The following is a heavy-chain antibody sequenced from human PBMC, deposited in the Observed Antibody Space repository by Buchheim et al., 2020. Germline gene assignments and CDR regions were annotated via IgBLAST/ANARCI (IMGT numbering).Heavy chain of an antibody. CDR1: GYTFTSYD. Sequence: QVQLVQSGAEVKKPGASVKVSCKASGYTFTSYDINWVRQATGQGLEWMEWMNPNSGNTGYAQKFQGRVTMTRNTSISTAYMELSSLRSEDTAVYYCARSYDFWSGYYPRDYGMDVWGQGTT. CDR3: ARSYDFWSGYYPRDYGMDV. CDR2: MNPNSGNT. D-gene: IGHD3-3*01. J-gene: IGHJ6*02. V-gene: IGHV1-8*01.